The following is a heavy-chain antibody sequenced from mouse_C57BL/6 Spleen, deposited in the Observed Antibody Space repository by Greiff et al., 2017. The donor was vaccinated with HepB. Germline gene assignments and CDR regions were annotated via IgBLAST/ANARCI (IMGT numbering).Heavy chain of an antibody. CDR2: ISNGGGST. CDR3: ARPVYYDYLWFAY. D-gene: IGHD2-4*01. J-gene: IGHJ3*01. CDR1: GFTFSDYY. V-gene: IGHV5-12*01. Sequence: DVKLVESGGGLVQPGGSLKLSCAASGFTFSDYYMYWVRQTPEKRLEWVAYISNGGGSTYYPDTVKGRFTISGDKATNTLYLQMSRLTSEDTAMYYCARPVYYDYLWFAYWGQGTLVTVSA.